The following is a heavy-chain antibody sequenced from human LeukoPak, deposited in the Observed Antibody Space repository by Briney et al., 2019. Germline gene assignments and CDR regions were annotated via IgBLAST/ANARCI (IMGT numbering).Heavy chain of an antibody. CDR2: IIPIFGTA. D-gene: IGHD5-18*01. Sequence: GASVKVSCKASGGTFSSYAISWVRQAPGQGLEWMGGIIPIFGTANYAQKFQGRVTITADESTSTAYMELSSLRSEDTAVYYCARSVDTAMAYTYYFDYWGQGTLVTVSS. CDR3: ARSVDTAMAYTYYFDY. V-gene: IGHV1-69*13. J-gene: IGHJ4*02. CDR1: GGTFSSYA.